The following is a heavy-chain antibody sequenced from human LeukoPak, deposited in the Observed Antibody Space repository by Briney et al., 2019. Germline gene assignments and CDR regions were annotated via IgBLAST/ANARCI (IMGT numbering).Heavy chain of an antibody. J-gene: IGHJ6*04. CDR2: ISSSTTYT. Sequence: GGSLRLSCAASGFTFSNYYMSWIRQAPGKGLEWVSYISSSTTYTYYAGSVKGRFTISRDNAKDSLDLQMSSLRVEDTAVYYCARHASRDPDYGLDVWGKGTTVTVSS. V-gene: IGHV3-11*06. CDR3: ARHASRDPDYGLDV. CDR1: GFTFSNYY.